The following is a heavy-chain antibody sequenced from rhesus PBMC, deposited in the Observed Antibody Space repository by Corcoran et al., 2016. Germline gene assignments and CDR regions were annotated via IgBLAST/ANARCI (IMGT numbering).Heavy chain of an antibody. CDR2: IRGKVYGGTT. J-gene: IGHJ4*01. CDR1: GFTFSDHY. V-gene: IGHV3-184*01. D-gene: IGHD2-27*01. CDR3: IRGHCIGVYCYLDY. Sequence: EVQLVESGGGLVQPGGSLRLSCAASGFTFSDHYMYWVRQAPGPGRECVAFIRGKVYGGTTEYAASVKGRFPISRDDSKSIAYLQMNSLKTEDTAVYYCIRGHCIGVYCYLDYWGQGVLVTVSS.